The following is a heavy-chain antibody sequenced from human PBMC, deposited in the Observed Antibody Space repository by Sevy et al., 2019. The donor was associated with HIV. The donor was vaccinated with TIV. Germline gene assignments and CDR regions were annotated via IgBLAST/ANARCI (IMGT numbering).Heavy chain of an antibody. D-gene: IGHD3-16*02. CDR1: GFTFSSYE. CDR2: ISSSGSTI. V-gene: IGHV3-48*03. Sequence: GGSLRLSCAASGFTFSSYEMNWVRQAPGKGLEWVSYISSSGSTIYYAASVKGRFTISRDNAKNSLYLQMNSLRAEDTAVYYCARDYVRDYVWGSYRYGLDYWGQGTLVTVSS. J-gene: IGHJ4*02. CDR3: ARDYVRDYVWGSYRYGLDY.